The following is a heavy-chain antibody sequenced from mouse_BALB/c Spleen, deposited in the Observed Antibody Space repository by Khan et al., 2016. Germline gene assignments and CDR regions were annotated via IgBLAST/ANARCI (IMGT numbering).Heavy chain of an antibody. V-gene: IGHV6-6*01. Sequence: EVKLEESGGGLVQPGGSMKLSCAASGFTFSDAWMDWVRQSPGKGLEWVAEIRSKANNRAPYYAESVKGRFTISGDDSKSSIYLQMNNLRAEDTGIYYCTKRDYDWYFDVWGAGTTVTVSS. CDR1: GFTFSDAW. D-gene: IGHD2-4*01. CDR3: TKRDYDWYFDV. CDR2: IRSKANNRAP. J-gene: IGHJ1*01.